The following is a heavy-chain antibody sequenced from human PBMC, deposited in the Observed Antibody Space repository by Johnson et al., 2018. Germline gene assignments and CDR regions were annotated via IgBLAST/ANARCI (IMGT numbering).Heavy chain of an antibody. Sequence: VQLVQSGGGLVQPGGSLRLSCAASGFTFSSYDMHWVRQATGKGLEWVSAIGTAGDTYYPGSVKGRFTISRENAKNSLYLQMNSLRAGDTAVYYCARGQYVGGMEVWGQGTTVTVSS. D-gene: IGHD1-26*01. J-gene: IGHJ6*02. CDR3: ARGQYVGGMEV. CDR2: IGTAGDT. CDR1: GFTFSSYD. V-gene: IGHV3-13*01.